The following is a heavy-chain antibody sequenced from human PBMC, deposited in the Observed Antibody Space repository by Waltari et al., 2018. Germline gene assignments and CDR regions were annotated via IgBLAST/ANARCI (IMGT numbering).Heavy chain of an antibody. CDR2: ISYDGSNK. CDR3: AKIGYCSGGSCYSSDY. Sequence: QVQLVESGGGVVQPGRSLRLSCAASGFTFSSYGMHWVRQAPGKGLEWVAVISYDGSNKYYADSVKGRFTISRDNAKNTLYLQMNSLRAEDTAVYYCAKIGYCSGGSCYSSDYWGKGTLVT. J-gene: IGHJ4*02. D-gene: IGHD2-15*01. V-gene: IGHV3-30*18. CDR1: GFTFSSYG.